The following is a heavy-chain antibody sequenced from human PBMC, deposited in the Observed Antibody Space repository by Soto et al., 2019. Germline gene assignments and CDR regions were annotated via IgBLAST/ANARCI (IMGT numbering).Heavy chain of an antibody. CDR1: GGSISSYY. V-gene: IGHV4-59*01. D-gene: IGHD4-17*01. CDR3: ARGFEGGETHPDYGDPLNEYYFDY. CDR2: IYYSGST. Sequence: SETLSLTCTVSGGSISSYYWSWIRQPPGKGLEWIGYIYYSGSTNYNPSLKSRVTISVDTSKNQFSLKLSSVTAADTAVYYCARGFEGGETHPDYGDPLNEYYFDYWGQGTLVTVSS. J-gene: IGHJ4*02.